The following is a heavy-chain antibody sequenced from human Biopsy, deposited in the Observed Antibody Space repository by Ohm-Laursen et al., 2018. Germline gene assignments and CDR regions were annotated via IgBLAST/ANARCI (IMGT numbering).Heavy chain of an antibody. J-gene: IGHJ4*02. V-gene: IGHV1-2*02. CDR3: ARERGGYKRTDY. CDR2: VTPYNGGT. D-gene: IGHD5-24*01. Sequence: ASVKVSCKASGYTFSNYNIHWVRQAPGQGLEWMGWVTPYNGGTNYGPKFQGRVAMTRDTSISTAYMELRSLRSDDTAVYYCARERGGYKRTDYWGQGTLVTVSS. CDR1: GYTFSNYN.